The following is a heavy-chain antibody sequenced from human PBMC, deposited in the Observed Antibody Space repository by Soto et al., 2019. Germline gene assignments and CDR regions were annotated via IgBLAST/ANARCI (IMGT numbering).Heavy chain of an antibody. Sequence: QVQLVQSGAEVKKPGASVKVSCKVSGYTLTELSMHWVRQAPGKGLEWMGGFDPEDGETIYAQKFQGRVTMTEDTSTDTAYMELSSLRSEDTAVYYCATDLSRTIDSSETYYFDYWGQGTLVTVSS. CDR3: ATDLSRTIDSSETYYFDY. D-gene: IGHD3-22*01. CDR2: FDPEDGET. J-gene: IGHJ4*02. V-gene: IGHV1-24*01. CDR1: GYTLTELS.